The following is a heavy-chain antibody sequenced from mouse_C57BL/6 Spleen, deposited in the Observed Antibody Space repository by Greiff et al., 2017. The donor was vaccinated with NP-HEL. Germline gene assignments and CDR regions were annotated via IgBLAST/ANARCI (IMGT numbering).Heavy chain of an antibody. CDR2: ISSGGSYT. CDR1: GFTFSSYG. V-gene: IGHV5-6*02. CDR3: ARQGAYYSYFDY. Sequence: DVMLVESGGDLVKPGGSLKLSCAASGFTFSSYGMSWVRQTPDKRLEWVATISSGGSYTYYPDSVKGRFTISRDNAKNTLYLQMSSLKSEDTAMYYCARQGAYYSYFDYWGQGTTLTVSS. D-gene: IGHD2-10*01. J-gene: IGHJ2*01.